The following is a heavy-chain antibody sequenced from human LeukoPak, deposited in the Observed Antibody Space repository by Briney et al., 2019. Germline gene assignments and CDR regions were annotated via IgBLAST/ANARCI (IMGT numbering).Heavy chain of an antibody. J-gene: IGHJ4*02. Sequence: GGSLRLSCAASGFTFTTYSMAWVRQAPGKGLEWVSSITATSTSMYYADSLKGRFTISRDNAKNSLYLQMNSLRAEDTALYYCAKDLHYYGSGSYVYWGQGTLVTVSS. V-gene: IGHV3-21*04. CDR1: GFTFTTYS. D-gene: IGHD3-10*01. CDR3: AKDLHYYGSGSYVY. CDR2: ITATSTSM.